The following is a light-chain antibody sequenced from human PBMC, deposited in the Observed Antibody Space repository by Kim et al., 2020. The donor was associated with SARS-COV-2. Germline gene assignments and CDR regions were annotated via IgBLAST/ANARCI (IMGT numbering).Light chain of an antibody. Sequence: ARGQTAKITYGGHNMGNRSVHWYQQRPGQAPVLVIYRDTNRPSGIPERFSGSNSENTATLTISRAQVEDEADYYCQVWDSSTVVFGGGTKLTVL. CDR2: RDT. CDR1: NMGNRS. CDR3: QVWDSSTVV. V-gene: IGLV3-9*01. J-gene: IGLJ2*01.